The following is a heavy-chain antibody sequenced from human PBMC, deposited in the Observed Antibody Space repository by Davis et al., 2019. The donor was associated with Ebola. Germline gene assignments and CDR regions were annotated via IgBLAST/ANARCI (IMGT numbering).Heavy chain of an antibody. D-gene: IGHD5-18*01. CDR2: INVYNGHT. Sequence: AASVKVSCKTSGYTFSGYAISWVRQAPGQGLEWIGRINVYNGHTNYAQNFQGRVTMTRDTSTSTVYMELSSLRSEDTAVYYCARWLQLYFDYWGQGTLVTVSS. CDR3: ARWLQLYFDY. J-gene: IGHJ4*02. CDR1: GYTFSGYA. V-gene: IGHV1-18*01.